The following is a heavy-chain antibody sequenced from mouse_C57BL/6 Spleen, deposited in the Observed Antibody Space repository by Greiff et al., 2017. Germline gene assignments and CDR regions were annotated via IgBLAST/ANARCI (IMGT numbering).Heavy chain of an antibody. V-gene: IGHV5-17*01. J-gene: IGHJ4*01. CDR1: GFTFSDYG. Sequence: EVKLQESGGGLVKPGGSLKLSCAASGFTFSDYGMHWVRQAPEKGLEWVAYISSGSSTIYYADTVKGRFTISRDNAKNTLFLQRTSLRSEDTAMYYCARDYYGSSYFYYAMDYWGQGTSVTVSS. CDR3: ARDYYGSSYFYYAMDY. D-gene: IGHD1-1*01. CDR2: ISSGSSTI.